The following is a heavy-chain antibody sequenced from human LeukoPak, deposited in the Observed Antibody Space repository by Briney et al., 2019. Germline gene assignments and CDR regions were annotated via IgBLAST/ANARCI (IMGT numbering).Heavy chain of an antibody. J-gene: IGHJ4*02. D-gene: IGHD5-24*01. CDR3: ARDPGMPTIWGGFGY. Sequence: PSETLSLTCTVSGGSISPFFWSWIRQPPGKELEWIGYISYRGSTNYNPSLKSRVTISVDTSKNQFFLKLSSVTATDTAVYYCARDPGMPTIWGGFGYWGQGSLVTVSS. V-gene: IGHV4-59*01. CDR2: ISYRGST. CDR1: GGSISPFF.